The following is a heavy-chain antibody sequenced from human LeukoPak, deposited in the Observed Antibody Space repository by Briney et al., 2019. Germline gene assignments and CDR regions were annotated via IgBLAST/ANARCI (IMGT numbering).Heavy chain of an antibody. J-gene: IGHJ4*02. V-gene: IGHV1-69*04. Sequence: SVKVSCKASGGTFSSYAISWVRQAPGQGLEWMGRIIPILGIANYAQKFQGRVTITVDKSTSTAYMELSSLRSEDTAVYYCARENNRGTTGTDIDYWGQGTLVTVSS. CDR3: ARENNRGTTGTDIDY. D-gene: IGHD1-1*01. CDR1: GGTFSSYA. CDR2: IIPILGIA.